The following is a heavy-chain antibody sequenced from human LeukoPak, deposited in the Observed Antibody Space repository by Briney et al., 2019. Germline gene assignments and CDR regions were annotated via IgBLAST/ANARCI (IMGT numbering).Heavy chain of an antibody. CDR3: ARDLNDYCATTNCFTATDVDTTVVDN. D-gene: IGHD5-18*01. CDR2: INPNSGVT. CDR1: GYTFSDYY. V-gene: IGHV1-2*02. J-gene: IGHJ4*02. Sequence: EASVKVSCKTSGYTFSDYYMHWVRQAPGQGLEWMGWINPNSGVTIYAQRFQGRVTLTRDTSISTAYMVLKSLRSDDTAVYYCARDLNDYCATTNCFTATDVDTTVVDNWGQGTLVTVSS.